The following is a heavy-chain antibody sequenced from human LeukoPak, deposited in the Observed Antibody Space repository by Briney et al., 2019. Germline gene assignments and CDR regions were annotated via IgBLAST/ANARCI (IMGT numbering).Heavy chain of an antibody. D-gene: IGHD1-1*01. CDR3: AREPGPSRSTQDAFDI. CDR1: GFTFSSYS. Sequence: PGGSLRLSCAASGFTFSSYSMNWVRQAPGKGLEWVSSISSSSSYIYYADSVKGRFTISRDNAKNSLYLQMNSLRAEDTAVYYCAREPGPSRSTQDAFDIWGQGTMVTVSS. J-gene: IGHJ3*02. CDR2: ISSSSSYI. V-gene: IGHV3-21*01.